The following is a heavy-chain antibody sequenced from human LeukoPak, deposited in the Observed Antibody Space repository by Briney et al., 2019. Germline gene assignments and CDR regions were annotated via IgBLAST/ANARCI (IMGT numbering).Heavy chain of an antibody. J-gene: IGHJ6*03. D-gene: IGHD2-2*01. CDR2: INPSGGST. Sequence: ASVKVSCKASGYTFTSYYMHWVRQAPGQGLEWMGIINPSGGSTSYAQKFQGRVTMTRDMSTSTVYMELSSLRSEDTAVYYCASVVPAAIARGDYYYMDVWGKGTTVTVSS. V-gene: IGHV1-46*01. CDR3: ASVVPAAIARGDYYYMDV. CDR1: GYTFTSYY.